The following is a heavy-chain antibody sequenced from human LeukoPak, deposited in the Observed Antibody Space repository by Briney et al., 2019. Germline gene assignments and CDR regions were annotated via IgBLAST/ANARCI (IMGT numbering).Heavy chain of an antibody. CDR2: ISGSGGST. CDR3: AKLSSGYYYFDY. V-gene: IGHV3-23*01. J-gene: IGHJ4*02. D-gene: IGHD3-22*01. CDR1: GFTFSSYG. Sequence: GGSLRLSCAASGFTFSSYGMSWVRQAPGKGLEWVSAISGSGGSTYYADSVKGRFTISRDNSMNTLYLQMNSLRAEDTAVYYCAKLSSGYYYFDYWGQGTLVTVSS.